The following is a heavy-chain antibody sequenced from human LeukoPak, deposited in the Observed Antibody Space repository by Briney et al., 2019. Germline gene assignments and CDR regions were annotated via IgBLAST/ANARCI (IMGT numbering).Heavy chain of an antibody. V-gene: IGHV1-3*01. D-gene: IGHD2-15*01. J-gene: IGHJ3*02. CDR2: INAGNGNT. CDR1: GYTFTSYA. CDR3: ARPGVVVVVAAGDAFDI. Sequence: ASVKVSCKASGYTFTSYAMHWVRQAPGQRLEWMGWINAGNGNTKYSQKFQGRVTITRDTSASTAYMELSSLRSEDTAVYYCARPGVVVVVAAGDAFDIWGQGTMVTVSS.